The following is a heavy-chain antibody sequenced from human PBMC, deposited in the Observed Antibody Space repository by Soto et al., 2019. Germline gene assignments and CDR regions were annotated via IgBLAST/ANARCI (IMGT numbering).Heavy chain of an antibody. CDR3: ARGIATGQLDP. V-gene: IGHV1-3*01. J-gene: IGHJ5*02. CDR2: INPDNGNT. Sequence: GASVKVSCKASGYTFTRYTMNWVRQAPGQRLECMGWINPDNGNTKSSQKFQDRVIITRDTSASTAYMDLSSLRSEDTAVYYCARGIATGQLDPWGQGTLVTVSS. CDR1: GYTFTRYT. D-gene: IGHD2-15*01.